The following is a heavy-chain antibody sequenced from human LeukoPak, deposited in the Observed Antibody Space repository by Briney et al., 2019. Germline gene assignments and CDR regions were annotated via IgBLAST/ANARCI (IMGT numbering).Heavy chain of an antibody. CDR3: ARVTGYVIEDYFDY. Sequence: SETVSLPCTVSGGSISSYYWSWIRQPPGKGLEWIGYIYYSGSTNYNPSLKSRVTISVDTSKNQFSLKLRSVTAADTAVYYCARVTGYVIEDYFDYWGQGTLVTVSS. CDR2: IYYSGST. V-gene: IGHV4-59*01. J-gene: IGHJ4*02. CDR1: GGSISSYY. D-gene: IGHD3-22*01.